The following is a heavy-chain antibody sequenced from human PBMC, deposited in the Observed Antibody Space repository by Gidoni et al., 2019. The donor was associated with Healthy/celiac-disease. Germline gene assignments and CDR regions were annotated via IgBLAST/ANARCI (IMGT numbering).Heavy chain of an antibody. V-gene: IGHV4-39*01. Sequence: QLQLQESGPGLVKPSETLSLTCTVSGGSISSSSYYWGWIRQPPGKGLEWIGSIYYSGSTYYNPSLKSRVTISVDTSKNQFSLKLSSVTAADTAVYYCARLSITGTTYLDYWGQGTLVTVSS. CDR1: GGSISSSSYY. CDR2: IYYSGST. D-gene: IGHD1-20*01. J-gene: IGHJ4*02. CDR3: ARLSITGTTYLDY.